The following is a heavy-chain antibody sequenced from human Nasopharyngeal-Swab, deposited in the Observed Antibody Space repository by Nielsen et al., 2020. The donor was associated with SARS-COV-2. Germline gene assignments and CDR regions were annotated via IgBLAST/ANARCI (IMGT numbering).Heavy chain of an antibody. J-gene: IGHJ3*02. D-gene: IGHD3-16*01. CDR2: INDYENRL. Sequence: GESLKISCSASGFTFSIYAMHWVRQAPGKGLEYVATINDYENRLYYADSVKGRFAISRDNSKNTLYLQMSSLRAEDTAVYWCVKDLRGKYAFDIWGQGTMVTVSS. CDR1: GFTFSIYA. CDR3: VKDLRGKYAFDI. V-gene: IGHV3-64D*06.